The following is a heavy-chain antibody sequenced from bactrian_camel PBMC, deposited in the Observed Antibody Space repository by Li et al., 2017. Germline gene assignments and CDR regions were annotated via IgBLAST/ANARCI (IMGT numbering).Heavy chain of an antibody. J-gene: IGHJ6*01. CDR3: AAGPFYVCGRWSRRDFGY. CDR2: IYPGRDRT. CDR1: GYSSFRKY. V-gene: IGHV3S40*01. Sequence: VQLVESGGGSVQTGGSLTLSCVYSGYSSFRKYMAWFRQVPGKEREGVAAIYPGRDRTYYADSVKGRFTISQDSAKNTVYLQMNSLKPEDTSMYYCAAGPFYVCGRWSRRDFGYWGRGTQVTVS. D-gene: IGHD6*01.